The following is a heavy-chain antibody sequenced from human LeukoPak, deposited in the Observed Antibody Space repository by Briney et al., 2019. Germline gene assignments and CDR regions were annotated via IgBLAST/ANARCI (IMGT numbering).Heavy chain of an antibody. V-gene: IGHV1-2*02. D-gene: IGHD6-13*01. CDR2: INPNSGST. Sequence: ASVKVSCKASGYTFTGYYMHSVPQAPGQGLEWMGWINPNSGSTNYAQKFHGRVTMTRVTSIRTAYMELSRLRSDDTAVYFCARGSSSYGRVRKYYFDYWGQGTLVTVSS. CDR3: ARGSSSYGRVRKYYFDY. CDR1: GYTFTGYY. J-gene: IGHJ4*02.